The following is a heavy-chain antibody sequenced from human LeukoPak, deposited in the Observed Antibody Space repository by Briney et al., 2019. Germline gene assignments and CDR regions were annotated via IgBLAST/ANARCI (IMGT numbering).Heavy chain of an antibody. Sequence: PSETLSLTCTVSGGSISSSSYYWGWIRQPPGKGLEWIGSIYYSGSTYYNPSLKSRVTISVDTSKNQFSLKLSSVTAADTAVYYCARDSGVGVSYFDYWGQGTLVTVSS. V-gene: IGHV4-39*07. D-gene: IGHD3-16*01. J-gene: IGHJ4*02. CDR3: ARDSGVGVSYFDY. CDR2: IYYSGST. CDR1: GGSISSSSYY.